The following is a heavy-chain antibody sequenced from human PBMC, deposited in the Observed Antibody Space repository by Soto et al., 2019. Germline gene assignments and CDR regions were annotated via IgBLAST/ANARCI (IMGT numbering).Heavy chain of an antibody. J-gene: IGHJ6*02. D-gene: IGHD4-17*01. CDR3: ARTIPTVTHYYYYGMDV. Sequence: LETLSLTCTVSGGTSSGHYWSWIRQPPGKGLEWIGYIYYSGSTNYNPSLKSRVTISVDTSKNQFSLKLSSVTAADTAVYYCARTIPTVTHYYYYGMDVWGQGTTVTVSS. CDR1: GGTSSGHY. V-gene: IGHV4-59*11. CDR2: IYYSGST.